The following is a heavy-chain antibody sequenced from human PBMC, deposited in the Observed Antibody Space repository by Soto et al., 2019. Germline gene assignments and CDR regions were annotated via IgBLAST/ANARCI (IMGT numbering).Heavy chain of an antibody. CDR3: AKDRHNGLFCKGYGLDV. D-gene: IGHD1-1*01. V-gene: IGHV3-23*01. CDR1: GFMFSTFA. Sequence: EGQLLESGGALEQTGGSLRLSCEASGFMFSTFAMNWVSQAPGKGLEWGAGISGSGSSTTYADSVKGRCTFYRDNGKNTLDLEMNGLRPEDTAVCFCAKDRHNGLFCKGYGLDVWGPGTMVTVSS. CDR2: ISGSGSST. J-gene: IGHJ6*02.